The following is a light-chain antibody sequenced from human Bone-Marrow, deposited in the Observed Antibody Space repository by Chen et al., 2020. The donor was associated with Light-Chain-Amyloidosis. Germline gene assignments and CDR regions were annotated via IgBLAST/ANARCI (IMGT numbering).Light chain of an antibody. CDR1: NIGRQG. Sequence: SYVVTQSPSVSVAPGQTATISCGGNNIGRQGVDWYQQKSGQAPVLVVHDNNRRPPGIPERFSASNAGTTATLTIDRVDVGDDAAYFCQLGHSCDDPVIFGGVTKLTVL. J-gene: IGLJ2*01. CDR3: QLGHSCDDPVI. CDR2: DNN. V-gene: IGLV3-21*02.